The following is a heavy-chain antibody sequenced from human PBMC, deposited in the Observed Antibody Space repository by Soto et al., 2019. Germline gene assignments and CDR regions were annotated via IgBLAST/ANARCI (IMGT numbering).Heavy chain of an antibody. V-gene: IGHV1-46*01. D-gene: IGHD3-22*01. Sequence: ASVKVSCKASGYTFTSYYMHWVRQAPGQGLEWMGIINPSGGSTSYAQKFQGRVTMTRDTSTSTVYMELSSLRSEDTAVYYCARGFNGYYDSSGYYYAGYNWFDPWGQGTQVTVSS. CDR2: INPSGGST. J-gene: IGHJ5*02. CDR3: ARGFNGYYDSSGYYYAGYNWFDP. CDR1: GYTFTSYY.